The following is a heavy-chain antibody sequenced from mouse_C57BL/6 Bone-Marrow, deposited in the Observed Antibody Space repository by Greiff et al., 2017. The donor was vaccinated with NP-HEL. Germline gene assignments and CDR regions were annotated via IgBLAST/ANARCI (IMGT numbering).Heavy chain of an antibody. CDR1: GYTFTSYG. D-gene: IGHD1-1*01. J-gene: IGHJ3*01. CDR2: IYPRSGNT. Sequence: KESCKASGYTFTSYGISWVKQRTGQGLEWIGEIYPRSGNTYYNEKFKGKATLTADKSSSTAYMELRSLTSEDSAVYFCARWGLLRIAYWGQGTLVTVSA. V-gene: IGHV1-81*01. CDR3: ARWGLLRIAY.